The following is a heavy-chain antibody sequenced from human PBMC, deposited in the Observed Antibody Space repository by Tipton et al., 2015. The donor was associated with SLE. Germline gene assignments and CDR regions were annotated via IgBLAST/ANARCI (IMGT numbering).Heavy chain of an antibody. CDR3: ARGKISWAVFVVKNYFDS. CDR1: GGSINSATYS. Sequence: TLSLTCAVSGGSINSATYSWNWIRQPPGEGLDWIGYIYYTGSTNYNPSLKSRVTISVDTSKNQFSLKLSSVTAADTAVYYCARGKISWAVFVVKNYFDSWGRGTLVTVSS. D-gene: IGHD2-21*01. J-gene: IGHJ4*02. CDR2: IYYTGST. V-gene: IGHV4-30-2*03.